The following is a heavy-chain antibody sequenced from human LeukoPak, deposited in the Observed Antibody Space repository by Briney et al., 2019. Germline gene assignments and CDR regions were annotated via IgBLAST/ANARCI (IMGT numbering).Heavy chain of an antibody. V-gene: IGHV4-59*01. CDR3: ASRSGVGIHDAFDI. CDR2: IYYSGST. J-gene: IGHJ3*02. Sequence: PSETLSLTCTVSGGSISSYYWSWIRQPPGKGLEWIGYIYYSGSTNYNPSLKSRVTISVDTSKNQFSLKLSSVTAADTAMYYCASRSGVGIHDAFDIWGQGTMVTVSS. D-gene: IGHD7-27*01. CDR1: GGSISSYY.